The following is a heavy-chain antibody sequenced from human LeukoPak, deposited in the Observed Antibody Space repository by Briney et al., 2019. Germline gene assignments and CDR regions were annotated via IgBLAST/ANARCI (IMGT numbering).Heavy chain of an antibody. CDR2: ISSGSSYI. D-gene: IGHD3-22*01. V-gene: IGHV3-21*01. J-gene: IGHJ4*02. CDR1: AFTFSSYS. Sequence: GGSLRLSCAASAFTFSSYSMNWVRQAPGKGLEWVSSISSGSSYIYYADSVKGRFTISRDNAKNSLYLQMNSLRAEDTAVYYCAKTFSDYDSSGYYYTLDYWGQGTLVTVSS. CDR3: AKTFSDYDSSGYYYTLDY.